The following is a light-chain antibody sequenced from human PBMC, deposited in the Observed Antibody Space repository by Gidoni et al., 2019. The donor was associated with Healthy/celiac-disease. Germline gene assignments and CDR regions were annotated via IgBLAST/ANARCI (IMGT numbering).Light chain of an antibody. CDR3: QQYNSYSG. V-gene: IGKV1-5*03. CDR1: QSISSW. J-gene: IGKJ5*01. CDR2: KAS. Sequence: DIQMTQSPSTLSASVGDRVTITCRASQSISSWLAWYQQKPGKAPKLLIYKASSLESGVPSRFSGSGSGTEFTLTISSLQPDDFATYYGQQYNSYSGFGQGTRLEIK.